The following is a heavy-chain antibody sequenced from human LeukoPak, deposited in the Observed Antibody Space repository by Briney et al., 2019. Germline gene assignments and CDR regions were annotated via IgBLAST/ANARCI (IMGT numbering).Heavy chain of an antibody. CDR2: ISTYNGDT. Sequence: GASVKVSCKASGYTFNTYGISWVRQAPGQGLEWMGWISTYNGDTNYVQNLQGRVTMTTDTSTSTAYMELMSLRSDDTAVYYCLRDAQLPRLTPDYWGQGTLVTVSS. CDR3: LRDAQLPRLTPDY. V-gene: IGHV1-18*01. J-gene: IGHJ4*02. D-gene: IGHD2-2*01. CDR1: GYTFNTYG.